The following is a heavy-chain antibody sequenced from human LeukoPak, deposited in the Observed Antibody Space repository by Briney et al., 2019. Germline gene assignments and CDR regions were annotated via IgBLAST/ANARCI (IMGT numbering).Heavy chain of an antibody. CDR3: AGYTDYYDSSGYSAGIDY. J-gene: IGHJ4*02. D-gene: IGHD3-22*01. Sequence: PGGSLRLSCAASGFTFSSYWMSLVRQAPGKGLEWVANIKQDGSEKYYVDSVKGRFTISRDNAKNSLYLQMNSLRAEDTAVYYCAGYTDYYDSSGYSAGIDYWGQGTLVTVSS. CDR1: GFTFSSYW. V-gene: IGHV3-7*01. CDR2: IKQDGSEK.